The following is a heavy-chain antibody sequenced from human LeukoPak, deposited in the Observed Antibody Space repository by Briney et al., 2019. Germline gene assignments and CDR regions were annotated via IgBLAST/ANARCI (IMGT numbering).Heavy chain of an antibody. J-gene: IGHJ4*02. CDR2: ITGSGSST. D-gene: IGHD6-6*01. Sequence: GGSLRLSCVVSGFTFNSYAMSWVRQAPGKGLEWVSAITGSGSSTYYADSVKGRFTISRDNSKNTLYLHMNSLRAEDTAVYYCAKDVDIAARLPFDFWGQGTLVTVSS. V-gene: IGHV3-23*01. CDR3: AKDVDIAARLPFDF. CDR1: GFTFNSYA.